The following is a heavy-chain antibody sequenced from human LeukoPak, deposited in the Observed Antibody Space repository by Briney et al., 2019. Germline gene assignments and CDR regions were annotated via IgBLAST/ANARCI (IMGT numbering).Heavy chain of an antibody. CDR3: TRDLVGATSDF. CDR1: GFIFTTYW. CDR2: INIDGSST. D-gene: IGHD1-26*01. Sequence: GGSLRLSCAASGFIFTTYWMHWVREAPGKGRVWVARINIDGSSTYYADSVKGRFTISRDNAKNTLYLQMNSLRAEDTAVYYCTRDLVGATSDFWGQGTLVTVSS. V-gene: IGHV3-74*01. J-gene: IGHJ4*02.